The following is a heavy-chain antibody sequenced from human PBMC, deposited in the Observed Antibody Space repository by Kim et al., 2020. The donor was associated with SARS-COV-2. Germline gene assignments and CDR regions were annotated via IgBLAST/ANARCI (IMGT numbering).Heavy chain of an antibody. D-gene: IGHD1-26*01. V-gene: IGHV5-51*01. CDR3: ARRSNTPPGWYFDL. J-gene: IGHJ2*01. Sequence: SPAFQGQVTISAEKSISTAYLKWSSLKASDTAMYYCARRSNTPPGWYFDLWGRGTLVTVSS.